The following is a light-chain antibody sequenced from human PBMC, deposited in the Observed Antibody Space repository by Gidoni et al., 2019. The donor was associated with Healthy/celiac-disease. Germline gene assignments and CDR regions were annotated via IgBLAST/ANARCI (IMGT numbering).Light chain of an antibody. V-gene: IGKV3-11*01. Sequence: ELVLTQSPATLSLSPGERATLSCRASQSVRSYLAWYPQKPGQAPRLLIYDASNRATGIPARFSGSGSGTDFTLTISSLEPEDFAVYYCQQRSNWPPWTFGQGTKVEIK. CDR1: QSVRSY. CDR3: QQRSNWPPWT. CDR2: DAS. J-gene: IGKJ1*01.